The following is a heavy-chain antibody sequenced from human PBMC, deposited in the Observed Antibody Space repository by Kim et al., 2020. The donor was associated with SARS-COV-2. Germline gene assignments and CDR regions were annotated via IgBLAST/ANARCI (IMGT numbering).Heavy chain of an antibody. V-gene: IGHV1-18*01. CDR3: ARDGDYYGSGSDSADYYYYGMDV. CDR2: ISAYNGNT. Sequence: ASVKVSCKASGYTFTSYGISWVRQAPGQGLEWMGWISAYNGNTNYAQKLQGRVTMTTDTSTSTAYMELRSLRSDDTAVYYCARDGDYYGSGSDSADYYYYGMDVWGQGTTVTVSS. CDR1: GYTFTSYG. D-gene: IGHD3-10*01. J-gene: IGHJ6*02.